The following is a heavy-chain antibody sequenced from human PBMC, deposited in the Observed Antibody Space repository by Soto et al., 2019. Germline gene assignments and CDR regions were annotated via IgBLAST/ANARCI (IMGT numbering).Heavy chain of an antibody. CDR3: ARGGKFYDALTGYYSLDF. D-gene: IGHD3-9*01. CDR1: GGTFSSYT. CDR2: IIPITGTA. Sequence: SVKVSCKASGGTFSSYTLNWVRQAPGQGLEWMGGIIPITGTANYAQKFQGRVTITADKSTSTAYMELSSLRSEDTAVYYCARGGKFYDALTGYYSLDFWGQGTLVTVSS. J-gene: IGHJ4*02. V-gene: IGHV1-69*06.